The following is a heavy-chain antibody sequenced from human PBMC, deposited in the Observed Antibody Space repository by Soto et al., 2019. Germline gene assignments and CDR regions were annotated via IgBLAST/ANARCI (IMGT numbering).Heavy chain of an antibody. V-gene: IGHV1-69*13. CDR3: ARFRAAAGQYFDY. Sequence: ASVKVSCKASGGTLSSYAISWVRQAPGQGLEWMGGIIPIFGTANYAQKFQGRVTITADESKSTAYMELSSLRSEDTAVYYCARFRAAAGQYFDYWGQGILVTVSS. CDR2: IIPIFGTA. J-gene: IGHJ4*02. D-gene: IGHD6-13*01. CDR1: GGTLSSYA.